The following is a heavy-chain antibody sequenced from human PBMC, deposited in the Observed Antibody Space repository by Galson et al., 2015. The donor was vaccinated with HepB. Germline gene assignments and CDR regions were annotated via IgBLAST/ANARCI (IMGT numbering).Heavy chain of an antibody. CDR3: TREGLGDSWRWFDP. D-gene: IGHD4-17*01. J-gene: IGHJ5*02. CDR1: GFTFGDYA. CDR2: IRTKAYGGTT. V-gene: IGHV3-49*04. Sequence: SLRLSCAASGFTFGDYAMSWVRQAPGKGLEWVGFIRTKAYGGTTEYAASVKGRFTISRDDSKSIAYLQMNSLKTEDTAVYYCTREGLGDSWRWFDPWGQGTLVTVSS.